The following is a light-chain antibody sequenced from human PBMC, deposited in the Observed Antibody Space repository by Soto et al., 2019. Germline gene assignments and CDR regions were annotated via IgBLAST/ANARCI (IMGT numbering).Light chain of an antibody. CDR2: NTN. CDR3: ALYMSSIIWV. V-gene: IGLV8-61*01. CDR1: SGSVSTTNY. Sequence: QTVVTQEPSFSVSPGGTVTLTCGLSSGSVSTTNYPSWYQQTPGQAPRTLIYNTNIRSSGVPDRFSGSILGNKAALTITGAQADDESDYYCALYMSSIIWVFGGGTKLTVL. J-gene: IGLJ3*02.